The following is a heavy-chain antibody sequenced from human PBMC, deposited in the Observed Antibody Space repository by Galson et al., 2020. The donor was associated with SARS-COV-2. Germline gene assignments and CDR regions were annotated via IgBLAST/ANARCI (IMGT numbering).Heavy chain of an antibody. Sequence: GGSLRLSCTTSGLNFGDYAMGWFRQAPGKGLEWVTFIRSKTYGRTAEYAASVKGRFAISRDDSNGITYLQMNSLKTDDTAVYYCTRDRGAAGTTAGYWGQGTLVIVSS. J-gene: IGHJ4*02. V-gene: IGHV3-49*03. D-gene: IGHD6-13*01. CDR2: IRSKTYGRTA. CDR3: TRDRGAAGTTAGY. CDR1: GLNFGDYA.